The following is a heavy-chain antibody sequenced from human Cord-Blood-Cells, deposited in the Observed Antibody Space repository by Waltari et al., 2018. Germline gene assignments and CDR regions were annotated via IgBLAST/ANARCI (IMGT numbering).Heavy chain of an antibody. CDR1: GFTVISNY. CDR3: ATRLRYGYYFDY. CDR2: IYIGGST. D-gene: IGHD3-9*01. V-gene: IGHV3-53*01. J-gene: IGHJ4*02. Sequence: EVQLVESGGGLIQPGGSLRLSCAASGFTVISNYISWGRQDPGTGLEWVSVIYIGGSTYYADSVKGRFTISRDNSKNTLYLQMNSLRAEDTAVYYCATRLRYGYYFDYWGQGTLVTVSS.